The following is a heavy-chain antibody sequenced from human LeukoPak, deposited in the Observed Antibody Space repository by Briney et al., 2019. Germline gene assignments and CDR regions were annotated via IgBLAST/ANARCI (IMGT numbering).Heavy chain of an antibody. V-gene: IGHV4-4*07. J-gene: IGHJ6*03. CDR1: SGSISNYY. CDR2: IYTSGST. CDR3: ARDSPPGGANYYYYMDV. D-gene: IGHD1-26*01. Sequence: SETLSLTCTVSSGSISNYYWSWIRQPAGKGLEWIGRIYTSGSTNYSPSLKSRVTMSVDTSKNQFSLNLSSVTAADTAVYYCARDSPPGGANYYYYMDVWGKGTTVTVSS.